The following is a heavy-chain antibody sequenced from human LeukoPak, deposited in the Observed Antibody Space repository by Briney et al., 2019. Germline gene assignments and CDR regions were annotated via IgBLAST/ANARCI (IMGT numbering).Heavy chain of an antibody. Sequence: SGGSLRLSCAASGFTFSNYWMNWVRQAPGKGLQWVANIKQDGSEKYYVDSVKGRFTISRDNAKNSLYLQMNSLRAEDTAVYYCARARSQYCSGGSCSPAGYYNYGMDVWGQETTVTVSS. J-gene: IGHJ6*02. V-gene: IGHV3-7*01. D-gene: IGHD2-15*01. CDR1: GFTFSNYW. CDR2: IKQDGSEK. CDR3: ARARSQYCSGGSCSPAGYYNYGMDV.